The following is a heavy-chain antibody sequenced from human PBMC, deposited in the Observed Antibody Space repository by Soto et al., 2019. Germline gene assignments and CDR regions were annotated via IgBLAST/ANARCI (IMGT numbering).Heavy chain of an antibody. D-gene: IGHD5-18*01. CDR2: INSSSSDI. J-gene: IGHJ5*02. CDR3: ARGIHRTNWFDP. V-gene: IGHV3-21*01. CDR1: GFSFGNFW. Sequence: GGSLRLSCAASGFSFGNFWVSWVRQAPGKGLEWVANINSSSSDIYYVDSVKGRFTISRDNAKNSLYLQMNSLRAEDTAVYYCARGIHRTNWFDPWGQGTLVTVSS.